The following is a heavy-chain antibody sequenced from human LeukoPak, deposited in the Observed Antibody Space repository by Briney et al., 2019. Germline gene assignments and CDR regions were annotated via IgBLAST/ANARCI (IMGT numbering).Heavy chain of an antibody. V-gene: IGHV1-8*03. J-gene: IGHJ4*02. CDR2: MNPNSGNT. Sequence: ASVKVSCKASGYTFTSYDINWVRQATGQVLEWMGWMNPNSGNTVLAQKFRGRVTFSRSTSISTAYMELSSLKSQDTAVYYCARADSPGASYHYWGQGTLVTVSS. CDR1: GYTFTSYD. D-gene: IGHD1-26*01. CDR3: ARADSPGASYHY.